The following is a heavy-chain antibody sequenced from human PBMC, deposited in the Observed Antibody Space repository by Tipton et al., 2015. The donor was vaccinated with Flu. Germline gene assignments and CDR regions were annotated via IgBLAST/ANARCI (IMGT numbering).Heavy chain of an antibody. V-gene: IGHV4-34*01. CDR2: VYNTGST. Sequence: TLSLTCAVYGGSFSDHYWTWIRQPPGKGLEWIGSVYNTGSTNYNPSLKSRVTVSLDTSKDQFSLNLKSVTAADSAVYYCAAYYYDTSGPIFDCWGQGALVTVSS. CDR3: AAYYYDTSGPIFDC. CDR1: GGSFSDHY. D-gene: IGHD3-22*01. J-gene: IGHJ4*02.